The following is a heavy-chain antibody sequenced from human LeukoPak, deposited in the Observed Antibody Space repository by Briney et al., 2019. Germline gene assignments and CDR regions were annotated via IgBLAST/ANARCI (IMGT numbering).Heavy chain of an antibody. J-gene: IGHJ4*02. CDR3: ARDYFRGSYDY. CDR1: GYTFTSYA. V-gene: IGHV1-3*04. CDR2: INIGNGNT. Sequence: ASVKIPCKASGYTFTSYALHWVRQAPGQRLEWMGWINIGNGNTKYSQKFQGRVTITRDTSASTAYMELSSLRSEDTTVYFCARDYFRGSYDYWGQGTLVTVSS. D-gene: IGHD1-26*01.